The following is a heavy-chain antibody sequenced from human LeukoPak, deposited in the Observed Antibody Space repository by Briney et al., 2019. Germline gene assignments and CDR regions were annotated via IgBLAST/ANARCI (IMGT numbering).Heavy chain of an antibody. V-gene: IGHV3-23*01. Sequence: GGSLTLSCAASGFTFSRYAMTWVRQPPGTGLEWVGTISGSGLMTYYANSVKGRFTISGDNSKNTLYLQMSSLPAADTAVYYCAKDRSIGTYYTFDHWGQGTLVTVSS. D-gene: IGHD1-26*01. CDR3: AKDRSIGTYYTFDH. CDR2: ISGSGLMT. J-gene: IGHJ4*02. CDR1: GFTFSRYA.